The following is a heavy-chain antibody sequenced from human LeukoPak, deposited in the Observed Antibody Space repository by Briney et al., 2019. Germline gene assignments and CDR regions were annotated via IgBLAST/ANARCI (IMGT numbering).Heavy chain of an antibody. J-gene: IGHJ5*02. V-gene: IGHV1-18*01. D-gene: IGHD3-10*01. Sequence: ASVKVSCKASGYTFTSYGISWVRQAPGQGLEWMGWISAYNGNTNYAQKLQGRVTMTTDTSTSTAYMELRSLRSDDTAVYYCARDFGSGSYHPWWFDPWGQGTLVTVSS. CDR3: ARDFGSGSYHPWWFDP. CDR1: GYTFTSYG. CDR2: ISAYNGNT.